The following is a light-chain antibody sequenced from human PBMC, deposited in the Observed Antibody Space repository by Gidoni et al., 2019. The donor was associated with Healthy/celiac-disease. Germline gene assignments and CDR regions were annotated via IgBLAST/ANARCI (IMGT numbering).Light chain of an antibody. Sequence: DIQMTQSPFSLFAYVGDRDTSTCRASQGISNYLAWFQQKPGKAPTSLIYAASSLQSGVPSKFSGSGSGGGFTLTIRSLQPEDFATCYCQQYHSYPRTFGQETKVEIK. J-gene: IGKJ1*01. V-gene: IGKV1-16*02. CDR2: AAS. CDR3: QQYHSYPRT. CDR1: QGISNY.